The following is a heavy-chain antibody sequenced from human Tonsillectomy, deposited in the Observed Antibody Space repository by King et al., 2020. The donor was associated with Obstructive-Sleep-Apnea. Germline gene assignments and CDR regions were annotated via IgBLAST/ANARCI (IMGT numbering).Heavy chain of an antibody. CDR1: GFTFRSYA. CDR3: AKDIINYDSLTGPVDY. J-gene: IGHJ4*02. V-gene: IGHV3-23*04. CDR2: ISGSGGGT. Sequence: VQLVESGGGLVQPGGSLRLSCAGSGFTFRSYAMSWVRQAPGKGLEWVSGISGSGGGTYYTDSVKGRFTISRGNSKNTLYLQMNSLSAEDTAVYYCAKDIINYDSLTGPVDYWGQGTLVTVSS. D-gene: IGHD3-9*01.